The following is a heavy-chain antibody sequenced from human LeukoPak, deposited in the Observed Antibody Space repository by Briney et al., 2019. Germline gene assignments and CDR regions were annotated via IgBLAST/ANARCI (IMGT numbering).Heavy chain of an antibody. CDR1: GGSTSSWY. Sequence: SETLSLTCTVSGGSTSSWYWSWIRQPAGKRLEWIGRIKSGGSTNYNPSLKSRVTMSVETSKNQFSLKLDSVTAADTAVYYCAGDTGQQPYPDYWGQGALVTVSS. D-gene: IGHD6-13*01. J-gene: IGHJ4*02. CDR3: AGDTGQQPYPDY. V-gene: IGHV4-4*07. CDR2: IKSGGST.